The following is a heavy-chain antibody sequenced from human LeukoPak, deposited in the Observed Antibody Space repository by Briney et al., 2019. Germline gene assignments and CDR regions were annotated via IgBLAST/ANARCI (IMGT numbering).Heavy chain of an antibody. CDR1: GFTFSSYW. D-gene: IGHD1-26*01. CDR3: ARDSGIVGATPDLVAFDI. J-gene: IGHJ3*02. CDR2: ISSSGSTI. V-gene: IGHV3-48*04. Sequence: PGGSLRLSCAASGFTFSSYWMHWVRQAPGKGLEWVSYISSSGSTIYYADSVKGRFTISRDNAKNSLYLQMNSLRAEDTAVYYCARDSGIVGATPDLVAFDIWGQGTMVTVSS.